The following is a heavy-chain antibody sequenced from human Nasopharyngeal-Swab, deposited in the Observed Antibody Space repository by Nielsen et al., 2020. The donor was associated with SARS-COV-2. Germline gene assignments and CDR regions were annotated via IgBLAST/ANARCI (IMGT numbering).Heavy chain of an antibody. Sequence: SETLSLTCAVYGGSFSGYYWSWIRQPPGKGLEWIGEINHSGSTNYNPSLKSRVTISVDTSKNQFSLKLSSVTAADTAVYYCARGGSSSWYYYYYGMDVWGQGTTVPSP. CDR3: ARGGSSSWYYYYYGMDV. CDR2: INHSGST. V-gene: IGHV4-34*01. J-gene: IGHJ6*02. D-gene: IGHD6-13*01. CDR1: GGSFSGYY.